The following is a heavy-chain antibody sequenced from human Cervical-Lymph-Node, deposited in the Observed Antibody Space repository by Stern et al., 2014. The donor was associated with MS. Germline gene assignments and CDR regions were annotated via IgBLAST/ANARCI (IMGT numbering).Heavy chain of an antibody. CDR1: GGTFSSYA. Sequence: VQLVESGAEVKKPGSSVKVSCKASGGTFSSYAISWVRQAPGQGLEWMGGIIPILGKAKYAQKFQGRVTISAAESTSTAYMELSSLRSEDTSVYYCAREAPDYGDYDGYFQHWGQGTLVTVSS. D-gene: IGHD4-17*01. V-gene: IGHV1-69*01. CDR2: IIPILGKA. CDR3: AREAPDYGDYDGYFQH. J-gene: IGHJ1*01.